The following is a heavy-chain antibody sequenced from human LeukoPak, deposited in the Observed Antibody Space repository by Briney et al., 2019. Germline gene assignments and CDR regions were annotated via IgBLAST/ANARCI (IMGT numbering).Heavy chain of an antibody. CDR2: ISSGSVYI. CDR1: GFTFSTYG. Sequence: GGSLRLSCAASGFTFSTYGMNWVRQAPGKGLEWVSSISSGSVYIYYADSVKGRFTISRDYAKSSLYLQMNSLRAEDTAVYYCARDEHGSGSYYNFDYWGQGTLVTVSS. V-gene: IGHV3-21*01. J-gene: IGHJ4*02. CDR3: ARDEHGSGSYYNFDY. D-gene: IGHD3-10*01.